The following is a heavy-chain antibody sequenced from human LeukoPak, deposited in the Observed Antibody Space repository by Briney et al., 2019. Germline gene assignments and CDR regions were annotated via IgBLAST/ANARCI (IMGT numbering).Heavy chain of an antibody. CDR1: GYTFTGYY. V-gene: IGHV1-2*06. Sequence: VASVKVSCKASGYTFTGYYMHWVRQAPGQGLEWMGRINPNSGGTNYAQKFQGRVTMTRDTSISTAYMELSRLRSDDTAVYYCARGDIVVVPATHMDVWGKGTTVTVSS. J-gene: IGHJ6*03. CDR2: INPNSGGT. CDR3: ARGDIVVVPATHMDV. D-gene: IGHD2-2*01.